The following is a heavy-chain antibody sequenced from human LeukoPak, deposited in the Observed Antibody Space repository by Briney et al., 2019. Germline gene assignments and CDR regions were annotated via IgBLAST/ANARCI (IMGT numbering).Heavy chain of an antibody. Sequence: GGSLRLSCAASGFTFSSYAMSWVRQAPGKGLEWVSAISGSGGSTYYADSVKGRFTISRDNSKNTLYLQMNSLRAEDTAVYYCATGPQRARRWLQFRRGNWFDPWGQGTLVTVSS. CDR1: GFTFSSYA. D-gene: IGHD5-24*01. CDR2: ISGSGGST. V-gene: IGHV3-23*01. J-gene: IGHJ5*02. CDR3: ATGPQRARRWLQFRRGNWFDP.